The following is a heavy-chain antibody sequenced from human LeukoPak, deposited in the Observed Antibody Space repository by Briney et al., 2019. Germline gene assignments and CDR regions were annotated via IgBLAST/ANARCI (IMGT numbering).Heavy chain of an antibody. CDR3: ARDEGVDTAMVGDFDL. J-gene: IGHJ2*01. CDR2: IIPIFGTA. V-gene: IGHV1-69*13. CDR1: GGTFSSYA. Sequence: ASVKVSCKASGGTFSSYAISWVRQAPGQGLEWMGGIIPIFGTANYAQKFQGRVTITADESTSTAYMELSSLRSEDTAVYYCARDEGVDTAMVGDFDLWGRGTLVTVSS. D-gene: IGHD5-18*01.